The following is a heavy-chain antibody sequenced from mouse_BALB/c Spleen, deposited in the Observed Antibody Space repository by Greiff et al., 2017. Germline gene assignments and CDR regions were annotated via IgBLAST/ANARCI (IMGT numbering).Heavy chain of an antibody. CDR1: GDSITSGY. CDR3: ARRMGRDYWYFDV. Sequence: DVKLQESGPSLVKPSQTLSLTCSVTGDSITSGYWNWIRKFPGNKLEYMGYISYSGSTYYNPSLKSRISITRDTSKNQYYLQLNSVTTEDTATYYCARRMGRDYWYFDVWGAGTTVTVSS. CDR2: ISYSGST. D-gene: IGHD4-1*01. J-gene: IGHJ1*01. V-gene: IGHV3-8*02.